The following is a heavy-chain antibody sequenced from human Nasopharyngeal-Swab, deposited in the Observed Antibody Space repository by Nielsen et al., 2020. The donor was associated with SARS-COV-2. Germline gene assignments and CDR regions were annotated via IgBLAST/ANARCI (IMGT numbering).Heavy chain of an antibody. D-gene: IGHD6-13*01. Sequence: WIRQPPGKGLEWVSYISSSGTTIYYGDSVKGRFTISRDNAKNSLYLQMNSLRAEDTAVYYCAKGVVGAAAGLFDYWGQGTLVTVSS. CDR2: ISSSGTTI. CDR3: AKGVVGAAAGLFDY. V-gene: IGHV3-11*01. J-gene: IGHJ4*02.